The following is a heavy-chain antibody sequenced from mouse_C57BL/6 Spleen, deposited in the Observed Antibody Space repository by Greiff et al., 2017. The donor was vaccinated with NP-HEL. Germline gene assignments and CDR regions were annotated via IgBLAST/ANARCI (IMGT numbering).Heavy chain of an antibody. CDR1: GFTFSDAW. Sequence: EVKLEESGGGLVQPGGSMKLSCAASGFTFSDAWMDWVRQSPEKGLEWVAEIRNKANNHATYYAESVKGRFTISRDDSKSSVYLQMHSLRAEDTGIYYCTSVGFLLRGFDYWGQGTTLTVSS. J-gene: IGHJ2*01. CDR2: IRNKANNHAT. CDR3: TSVGFLLRGFDY. D-gene: IGHD1-1*01. V-gene: IGHV6-6*01.